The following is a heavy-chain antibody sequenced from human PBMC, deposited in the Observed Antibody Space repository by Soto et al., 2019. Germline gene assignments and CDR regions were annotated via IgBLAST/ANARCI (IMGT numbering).Heavy chain of an antibody. J-gene: IGHJ4*02. CDR2: ISISSSTI. CDR3: ARDAIFGVVTLYYFDY. V-gene: IGHV3-48*02. CDR1: GFTFSSYS. D-gene: IGHD3-3*01. Sequence: EVQLVESGGGLVQPGGSLRLYCAASGFTFSSYSMNWVRQAPGKGLEWVSYISISSSTIYYADSVKGRFTISRDNAKNSLYLKINSLRDEDTAVYYCARDAIFGVVTLYYFDYWGQGTLVTVSS.